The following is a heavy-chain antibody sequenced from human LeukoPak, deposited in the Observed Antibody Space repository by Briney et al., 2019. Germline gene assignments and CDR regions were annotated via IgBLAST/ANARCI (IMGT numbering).Heavy chain of an antibody. D-gene: IGHD3-9*01. CDR1: GFTFSSYE. V-gene: IGHV3-48*03. CDR2: ISSSGSTI. J-gene: IGHJ4*02. Sequence: PGGSLRLSCAASGFTFSSYEMNWVRQAPGKGLEWVSYISSSGSTIYYADSVKGRFTISRDNAKNSLYLQMNSLRAEDTAVYYCAKGSQLRYFDWLLPYFDYWGQGTLVTVSS. CDR3: AKGSQLRYFDWLLPYFDY.